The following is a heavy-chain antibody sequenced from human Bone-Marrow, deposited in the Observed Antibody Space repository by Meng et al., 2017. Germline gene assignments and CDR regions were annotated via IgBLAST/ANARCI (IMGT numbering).Heavy chain of an antibody. CDR3: ATRRSAGPDGFDI. J-gene: IGHJ3*02. Sequence: GESLKISCKGSGYSFANYWIAWVRQMPGKGLEWMGIIYPGDSDTNYSPSFQGQVSLSADKSIGTAYVHWSSLRASDTAIYYCATRRSAGPDGFDIWGQGTMVTVSS. V-gene: IGHV5-51*01. CDR2: IYPGDSDT. CDR1: GYSFANYW. D-gene: IGHD4-17*01.